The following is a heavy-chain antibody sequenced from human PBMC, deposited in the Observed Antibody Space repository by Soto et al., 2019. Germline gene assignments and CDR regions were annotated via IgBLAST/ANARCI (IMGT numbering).Heavy chain of an antibody. J-gene: IGHJ3*02. CDR2: IYYSGST. CDR1: GGSISSYY. CDR3: ARNDYDSSGYYAVGAFDI. Sequence: SETLSLTCTVSGGSISSYYWSWIRQPPGKGLEWIGYIYYSGSTNYNPSLKSRVTISVDTSKNQFSLKLCSVTAADTAVYYCARNDYDSSGYYAVGAFDIWGQGTMVTVSS. D-gene: IGHD3-22*01. V-gene: IGHV4-59*01.